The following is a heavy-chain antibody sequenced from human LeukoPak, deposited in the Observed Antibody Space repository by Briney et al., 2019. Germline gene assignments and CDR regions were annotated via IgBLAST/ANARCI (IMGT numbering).Heavy chain of an antibody. CDR1: GYDFINYG. CDR3: ARGEYFEYIGVAGTIDY. CDR2: RSIYNGNT. V-gene: IGHV1-18*01. J-gene: IGHJ4*02. D-gene: IGHD6-19*01. Sequence: GASVKVSCKASGYDFINYGISWVRQAPGQGLEWMGWRSIYNGNTDYKLQGRVTMTTDTSTSTAYMEVRSLRSDNTAVYYCARGEYFEYIGVAGTIDYWGQGTLVTVSS.